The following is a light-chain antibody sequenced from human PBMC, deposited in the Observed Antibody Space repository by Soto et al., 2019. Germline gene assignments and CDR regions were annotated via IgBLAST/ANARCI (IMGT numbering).Light chain of an antibody. V-gene: IGKV3-15*01. Sequence: EIVMTQSPATLSVSPGERVTLSCSASQSVNNKVAWYQQKPGQAPRLLIFGASTRATGIPARFSGSGSVTEFTLTISSLQSEDFAVYYCQQYNNWPPITFGQGTRLEIK. J-gene: IGKJ5*01. CDR3: QQYNNWPPIT. CDR1: QSVNNK. CDR2: GAS.